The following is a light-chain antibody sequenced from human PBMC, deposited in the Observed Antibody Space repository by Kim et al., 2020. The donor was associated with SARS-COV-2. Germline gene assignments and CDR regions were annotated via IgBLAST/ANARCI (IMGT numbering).Light chain of an antibody. CDR3: MIWHSSAWV. CDR2: YRSDSDK. J-gene: IGLJ3*02. Sequence: LTRTLRSGIIVGTYSIYWYQQKPGSPPQYLLRYRSDSDKQQGSGVPSRFSGSKDASANAGILLISGLQSEDEADYYCMIWHSSAWVFGGGTKLTVL. CDR1: SGIIVGTYS. V-gene: IGLV5-45*02.